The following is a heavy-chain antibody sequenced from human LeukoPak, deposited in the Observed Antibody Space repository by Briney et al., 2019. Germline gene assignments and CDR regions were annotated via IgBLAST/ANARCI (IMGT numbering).Heavy chain of an antibody. Sequence: GGSLRLSCAASGFTFSSYWMHWVRQAPGKGLVWVSRINSDGSSTSYADSVKGRFTISRDNAKNSLYLQMNSLRAEDTAVYYCARDGDYDSSGHYYYFDYWGQGTLVTVSS. V-gene: IGHV3-74*01. CDR1: GFTFSSYW. CDR2: INSDGSST. D-gene: IGHD3-22*01. CDR3: ARDGDYDSSGHYYYFDY. J-gene: IGHJ4*02.